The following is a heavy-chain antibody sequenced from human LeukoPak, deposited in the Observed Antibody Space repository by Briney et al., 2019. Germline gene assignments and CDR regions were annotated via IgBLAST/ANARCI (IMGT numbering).Heavy chain of an antibody. V-gene: IGHV4-30-2*01. CDR1: GGSISSGGYS. J-gene: IGHJ5*02. D-gene: IGHD1-7*01. CDR2: IYHSGST. Sequence: PSETLSLTCAVSGGSISSGGYSWSWIRQPPGKGLEWIGYIYHSGSTYYNPSLKSRVTISVDRSKNQFSLKLSSVTAADTAVYYCARGGTGTMVKGYNWFDPWGQGTLVTVSS. CDR3: ARGGTGTMVKGYNWFDP.